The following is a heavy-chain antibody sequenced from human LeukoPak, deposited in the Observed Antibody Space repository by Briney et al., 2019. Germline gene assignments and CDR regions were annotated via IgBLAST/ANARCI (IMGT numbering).Heavy chain of an antibody. Sequence: GGSLRLSCAASGFTFSSYGMHWVRQAPGKGLEWVSAFSASGSGTYYADSVKRRFTISRDNSKSTLYLQMNSLSAEDTAVYYCAKGYSSSSTYYYFYMDVWGKGTTVTVSS. V-gene: IGHV3-23*01. J-gene: IGHJ6*03. CDR2: FSASGSGT. D-gene: IGHD6-6*01. CDR1: GFTFSSYG. CDR3: AKGYSSSSTYYYFYMDV.